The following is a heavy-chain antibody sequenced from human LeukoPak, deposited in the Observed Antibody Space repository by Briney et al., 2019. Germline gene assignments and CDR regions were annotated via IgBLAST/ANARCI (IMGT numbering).Heavy chain of an antibody. CDR1: GFTFSSYW. CDR3: ARVRYSGPYYYGMDV. V-gene: IGHV3-7*01. J-gene: IGHJ6*02. Sequence: PGGSLRLSCAASGFTFSSYWMSWVRQAPGKGLEWVANIKQDGSEKYYVDSVKGRFTISRDNAKNSLYLQMNSLRAEDTAVYYCARVRYSGPYYYGMDVWGQGTTVTVSS. D-gene: IGHD1-26*01. CDR2: IKQDGSEK.